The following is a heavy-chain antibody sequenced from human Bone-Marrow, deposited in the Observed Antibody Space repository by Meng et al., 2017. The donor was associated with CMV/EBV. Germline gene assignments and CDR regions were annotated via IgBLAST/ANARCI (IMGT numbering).Heavy chain of an antibody. CDR2: INPNSGGT. Sequence: VPLGKPWHEVQTPGASVKVACYASGYTFSGYYIHWVRQAPGHGLEWMGRINPNSGGTNYAQNFRGRVTMTRDTSISTPYMELSRLRSDDTAVYYCARGRNYYDSSGYHPFDYWGQGTLVTVSS. CDR1: GYTFSGYY. CDR3: ARGRNYYDSSGYHPFDY. J-gene: IGHJ4*02. D-gene: IGHD3-22*01. V-gene: IGHV1-2*06.